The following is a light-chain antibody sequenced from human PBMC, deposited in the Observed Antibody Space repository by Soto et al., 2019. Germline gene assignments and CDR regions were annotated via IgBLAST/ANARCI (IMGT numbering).Light chain of an antibody. Sequence: QSVLTQPASVSGSPGQSITISCTGTSSDVGGYNYVSWYQQHPGKAPKLMIYDDSNRPSGVSNRFSGSKSGNTASLTISGIQAEDEADDYCSSYTSSSTLYVFGTGTKLTVL. CDR3: SSYTSSSTLYV. J-gene: IGLJ1*01. V-gene: IGLV2-14*01. CDR1: SSDVGGYNY. CDR2: DDS.